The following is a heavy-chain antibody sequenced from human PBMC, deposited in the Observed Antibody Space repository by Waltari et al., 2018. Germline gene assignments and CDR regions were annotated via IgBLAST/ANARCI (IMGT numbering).Heavy chain of an antibody. J-gene: IGHJ4*02. CDR3: ARDLFDY. V-gene: IGHV3-30-3*01. CDR2: ISYDGSNK. CDR1: GFTFSSYA. Sequence: QVQLVESGGGVVQPGRSLRLSCAASGFTFSSYAMHWVRQAPGNGLEWVAVISYDGSNKYYADSVKGRFTISRDNSKNTLYLQMNSLRAEDTAVYYCARDLFDYWGQGTLVTVSS.